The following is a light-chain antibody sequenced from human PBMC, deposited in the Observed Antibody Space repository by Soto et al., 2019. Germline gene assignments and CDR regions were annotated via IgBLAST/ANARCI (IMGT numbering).Light chain of an antibody. V-gene: IGKV1-5*03. CDR1: QSISSW. J-gene: IGKJ2*01. CDR2: KAS. CDR3: QQYDTYLYT. Sequence: DIQMTQTPSTLSASVGDRVTITCRASQSISSWLAWYQQKPGTAPKLLIYKASSLESGVPSRFSGSGSGTEFTLTISSLQPEDFATYYCQQYDTYLYTFGQGTKLEI.